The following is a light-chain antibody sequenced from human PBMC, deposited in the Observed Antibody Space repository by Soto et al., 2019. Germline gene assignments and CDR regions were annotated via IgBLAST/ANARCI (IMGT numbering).Light chain of an antibody. CDR1: QNMRNW. V-gene: IGKV1-5*01. CDR2: DAS. J-gene: IGKJ1*01. CDR3: EQNHNYPRT. Sequence: DIQMTQSPSTLSAALGDRVTITCRASQNMRNWLAWYQQKPGKARKFLIYDASTVESGVPSRFRGRGSGPELTLRISEVQPDDFATYYCEQNHNYPRTSGQRPKVDI.